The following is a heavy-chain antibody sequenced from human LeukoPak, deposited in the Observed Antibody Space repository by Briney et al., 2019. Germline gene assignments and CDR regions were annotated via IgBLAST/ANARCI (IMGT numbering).Heavy chain of an antibody. D-gene: IGHD3-22*01. CDR1: GFTFSSYW. V-gene: IGHV3-7*01. Sequence: GGSLRLSCAASGFTFSSYWMSWVRQAPGKGLEWVANIKQDGSEKYYVDSVKGRFTISRDNAKNSLYLQMNSLRAEDTAVYYCASSYYYDSSGYYYVRGPFDYWGQGTLVTVSS. J-gene: IGHJ4*02. CDR2: IKQDGSEK. CDR3: ASSYYYDSSGYYYVRGPFDY.